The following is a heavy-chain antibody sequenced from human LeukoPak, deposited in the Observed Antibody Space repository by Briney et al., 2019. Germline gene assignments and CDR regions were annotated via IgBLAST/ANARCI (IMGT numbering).Heavy chain of an antibody. V-gene: IGHV4-34*01. CDR2: INHSGST. CDR1: GGSISSYY. Sequence: SETLSLTCTVSGGSISSYYRSWIRQPPGKGLEWIGEINHSGSTNYNPSLKSRVTISVDTSKNQFSLKLSSVTAADTAVYYCARVRKRWPQSKYYFDYWGQGTLVTVSS. D-gene: IGHD5-24*01. J-gene: IGHJ4*02. CDR3: ARVRKRWPQSKYYFDY.